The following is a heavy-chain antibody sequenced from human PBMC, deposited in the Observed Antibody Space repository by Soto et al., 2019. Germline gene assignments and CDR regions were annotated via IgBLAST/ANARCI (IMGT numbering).Heavy chain of an antibody. CDR1: GGSISSSNW. CDR2: IYHSGST. V-gene: IGHV4-4*02. Sequence: SETLSLTCAVSGGSISSSNWWSWVRQPPGKGLEWIGEIYHSGSTNYNPSLKSRVTISVDKSKNQFSLKLSSVTAADTAVYYCARVFGFWSGKYYYYYGMDVWCQGTTVTVSS. CDR3: ARVFGFWSGKYYYYYGMDV. D-gene: IGHD3-3*01. J-gene: IGHJ6*02.